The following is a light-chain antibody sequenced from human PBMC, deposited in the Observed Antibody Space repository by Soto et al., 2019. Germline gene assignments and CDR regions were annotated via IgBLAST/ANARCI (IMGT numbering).Light chain of an antibody. Sequence: DIQLTQSPSSLSASVGDRVTITCPASQTVTNYLHWYQQKPGKAPKLLIYADSNLQSGVPSRFGASGSGTDFTLTISGLQPEDFATYYCQQSYTTRPLTFGGGTKVESK. CDR3: QQSYTTRPLT. V-gene: IGKV1-39*01. J-gene: IGKJ4*01. CDR2: ADS. CDR1: QTVTNY.